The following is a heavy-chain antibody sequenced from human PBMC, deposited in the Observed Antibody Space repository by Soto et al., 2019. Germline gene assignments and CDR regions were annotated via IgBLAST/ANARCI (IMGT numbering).Heavy chain of an antibody. Sequence: QPGGSLRLSCAASGFTFSSYAMSWVRQAPGKGLEWVSAISGSGGSTYYADSVKGRFTISRDNDKNTLYLQMHSLRAEDTAVYYCAKIAREGISYGYGPFDYWGQGILVTVSS. CDR2: ISGSGGST. CDR1: GFTFSSYA. J-gene: IGHJ4*02. D-gene: IGHD5-18*01. CDR3: AKIAREGISYGYGPFDY. V-gene: IGHV3-23*01.